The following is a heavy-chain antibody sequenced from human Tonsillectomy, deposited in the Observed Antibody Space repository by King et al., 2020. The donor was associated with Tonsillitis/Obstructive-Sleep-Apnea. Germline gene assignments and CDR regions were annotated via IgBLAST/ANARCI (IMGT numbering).Heavy chain of an antibody. D-gene: IGHD1-7*01. CDR3: ARGITGTTLNYYYGIDV. CDR1: GFTFCSYG. CDR2: IWYDGSNK. V-gene: IGHV3-33*01. Sequence: QLVESGGGVVQPGRSLRLSCAASGFTFCSYGMHWVRQAPGKGLEWVAVIWYDGSNKYYGDSLKSRFTISRDNSKNTLYLQMNSLRAEDTAVYYCARGITGTTLNYYYGIDVWGQGTTVTVSS. J-gene: IGHJ6*02.